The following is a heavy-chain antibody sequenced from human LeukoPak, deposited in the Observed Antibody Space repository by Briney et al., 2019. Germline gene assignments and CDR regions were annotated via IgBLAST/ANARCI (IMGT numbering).Heavy chain of an antibody. J-gene: IGHJ4*02. CDR3: ARRGVYGSGAFYLDY. CDR2: ISSSSSYI. V-gene: IGHV3-21*03. Sequence: GGSLRLSCAASGFTFSSYVMHWVRQTPGKGLEWVSSISSSSSYIYYADSVKGRFTISRDNAKNSLYLQMNSLRAEDTAVYYCARRGVYGSGAFYLDYWGQGTLVTVSS. CDR1: GFTFSSYV. D-gene: IGHD3-10*01.